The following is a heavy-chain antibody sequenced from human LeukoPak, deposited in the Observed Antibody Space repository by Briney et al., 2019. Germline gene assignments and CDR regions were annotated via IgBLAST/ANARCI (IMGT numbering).Heavy chain of an antibody. J-gene: IGHJ4*02. CDR1: GYTFTGYY. CDR3: ARDLGGGSKPHYYFDY. CDR2: INPSSGAT. Sequence: ASVKVSCKASGYTFTGYYMHWVRQAPGQGLEWMGWINPSSGATNYTQKFQGRVTMTRDTSISTAYMELSRLRYDDTAVYYCARDLGGGSKPHYYFDYWGQGTLVTVSS. V-gene: IGHV1-2*02. D-gene: IGHD1-26*01.